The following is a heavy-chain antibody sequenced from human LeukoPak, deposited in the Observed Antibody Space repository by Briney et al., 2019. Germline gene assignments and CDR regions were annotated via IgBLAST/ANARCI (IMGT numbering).Heavy chain of an antibody. CDR2: ISSSSSYI. CDR3: AREGGYSSSLAY. D-gene: IGHD6-13*01. CDR1: GFTFSSYS. V-gene: IGHV3-21*01. J-gene: IGHJ4*02. Sequence: AGGSLRLSCAASGFTFSSYSMNWVRQAPGKGLEWVSSISSSSSYIYYADSVKGRFTISRDNAKNTLYLQMNSLRAEDTAVYYCAREGGYSSSLAYWGQGTLVTVSS.